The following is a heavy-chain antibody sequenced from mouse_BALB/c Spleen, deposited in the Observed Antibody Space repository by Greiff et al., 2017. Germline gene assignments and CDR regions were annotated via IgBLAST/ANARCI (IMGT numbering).Heavy chain of an antibody. CDR2: ISYDGST. D-gene: IGHD2-4*01. J-gene: IGHJ3*01. CDR1: GYSITSGYY. CDR3: AREGDYDGFAY. Sequence: ESGPGLVKPSQSLSLTCSVTGYSITSGYYWNWIRQFPGNKLEWMGYISYDGSTNYNPSLKNRVSITRDTSKNQFFLKLNTVTTEDTATYYYAREGDYDGFAYWGQGTLVTVSA. V-gene: IGHV3-6*02.